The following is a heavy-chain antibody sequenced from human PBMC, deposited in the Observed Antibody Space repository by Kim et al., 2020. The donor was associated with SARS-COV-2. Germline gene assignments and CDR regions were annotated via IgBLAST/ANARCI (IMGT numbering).Heavy chain of an antibody. V-gene: IGHV4-4*02. CDR3: ARDRLAVAGNVMDV. D-gene: IGHD6-19*01. Sequence: NPSLKSRVTISVDKSKNQFSLKLSSVTAADTAVYYCARDRLAVAGNVMDVWGQGTTVTVSS. J-gene: IGHJ6*02.